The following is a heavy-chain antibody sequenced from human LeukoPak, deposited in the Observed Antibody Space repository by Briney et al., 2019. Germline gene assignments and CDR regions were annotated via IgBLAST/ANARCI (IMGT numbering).Heavy chain of an antibody. CDR1: GFTFSSYA. CDR2: ISYDGSNK. CDR3: ARVKHDYVWGSYGFDY. Sequence: LPGRSLRLSCAASGFTFSSYAMHWVRQAPGKGLEWVAVISYDGSNKYYADSVKGRFTISRDNSKNTLYLQMNSLRAEDTAVYYCARVKHDYVWGSYGFDYWGQGTLVTVSS. J-gene: IGHJ4*02. D-gene: IGHD3-16*01. V-gene: IGHV3-30-3*01.